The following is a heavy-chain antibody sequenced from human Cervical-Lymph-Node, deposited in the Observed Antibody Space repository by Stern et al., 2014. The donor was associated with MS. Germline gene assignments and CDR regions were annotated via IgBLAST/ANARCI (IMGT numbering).Heavy chain of an antibody. CDR3: ARGGQWLVYFDY. V-gene: IGHV4-34*01. J-gene: IGHJ4*02. Sequence: QVQLQQWGAGLLKPSETLSLTCAVYGGSFSGYYWSWIRQPPGKGLEWIGEINHSGSTNYNPSLKSRVTISVDTSKNQFSLKLSSVTAADTAVYYCARGGQWLVYFDYWGQGTLVTVSS. CDR2: INHSGST. D-gene: IGHD6-19*01. CDR1: GGSFSGYY.